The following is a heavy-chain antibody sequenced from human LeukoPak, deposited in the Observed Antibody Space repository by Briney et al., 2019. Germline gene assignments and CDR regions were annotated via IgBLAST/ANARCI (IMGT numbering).Heavy chain of an antibody. CDR2: IKEDGSEK. D-gene: IGHD6-19*01. Sequence: PGGSLRLSCAASGFTFSTSWMIWFRQAPGKGLKWVANIKEDGSEKYYVDSVKGRFTISRDNAKNSLYLQMNSLRAEDTAVYYCASGYYSGWYIPYYWGQGTLVTVSS. CDR3: ASGYYSGWYIPYY. CDR1: GFTFSTSW. J-gene: IGHJ4*02. V-gene: IGHV3-7*01.